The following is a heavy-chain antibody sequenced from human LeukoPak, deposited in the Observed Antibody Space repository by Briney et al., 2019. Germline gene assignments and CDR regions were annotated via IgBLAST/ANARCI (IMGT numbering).Heavy chain of an antibody. CDR3: ARRPDYYDSSGGHFDY. Sequence: GGSLRLSCAASGFTFSSYAMSWVRQAPGKGLEWVSSISSSSSYIYYADSVKGRFTISRDNAKNSLYLQMNSLRAEDTAVYYCARRPDYYDSSGGHFDYWGQGTLVTVSS. D-gene: IGHD3-22*01. V-gene: IGHV3-21*01. CDR2: ISSSSSYI. CDR1: GFTFSSYA. J-gene: IGHJ4*02.